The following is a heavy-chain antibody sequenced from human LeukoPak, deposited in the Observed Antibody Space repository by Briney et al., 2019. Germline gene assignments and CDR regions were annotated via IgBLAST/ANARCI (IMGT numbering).Heavy chain of an antibody. Sequence: ASVKVSCKASGGTFSSYAISWVRQAPGQGLEWMGGIIPIFGTANYAQKFQGRVTITADESTSTAYMELSSLRSEDTAVYYCASHEGVVVVAATRSWFDPWGQGTLVTVSS. CDR3: ASHEGVVVVAATRSWFDP. D-gene: IGHD2-15*01. V-gene: IGHV1-69*01. CDR2: IIPIFGTA. CDR1: GGTFSSYA. J-gene: IGHJ5*02.